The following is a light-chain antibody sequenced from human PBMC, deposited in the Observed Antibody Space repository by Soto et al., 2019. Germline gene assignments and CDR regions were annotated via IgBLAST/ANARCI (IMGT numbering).Light chain of an antibody. V-gene: IGKV1-39*01. J-gene: IGKJ2*01. CDR3: QHSYITPRYT. CDR1: QSISSH. CDR2: ASY. Sequence: DIQITQSPSSLSASVGDRVNITCRASQSISSHLNWYQHKPGRPPRLLIFASYILEGGVPSRFSGSGSDTYFTLTIDSLQPEDVATYYCQHSYITPRYTFGQGTKVEI.